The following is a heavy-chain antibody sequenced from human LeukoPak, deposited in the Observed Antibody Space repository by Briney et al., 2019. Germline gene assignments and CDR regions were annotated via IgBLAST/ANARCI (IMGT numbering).Heavy chain of an antibody. V-gene: IGHV4-61*02. CDR1: GGSISSGSYY. CDR2: IYTSGST. CDR3: ARDWEVVVIPNYYYYYRDG. J-gene: IGHJ6*03. D-gene: IGHD3-22*01. Sequence: SQTLSLTCTVSGGSISSGSYYWSWIRQPAGKGLEWIGRIYTSGSTNYNPSLKSRVTISVDTSKNQFSLKLSSVTAADTAVYYCARDWEVVVIPNYYYYYRDGWGKGTTVTVSS.